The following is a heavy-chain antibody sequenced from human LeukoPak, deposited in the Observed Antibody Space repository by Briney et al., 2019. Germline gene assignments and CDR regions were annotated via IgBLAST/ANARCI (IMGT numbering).Heavy chain of an antibody. CDR2: ISSSSSYI. J-gene: IGHJ6*02. CDR1: GFTFSSYS. Sequence: GGSLRLSCAASGFTFSSYSMNWVRQAPGKGLEWVSSISSSSSYIYYADSVKGRFTNSRDNAKNSLYLQMNSLRAEDTAVYYCARCGTPDNYYYYGMDVWGQGTTVTVSS. CDR3: ARCGTPDNYYYYGMDV. D-gene: IGHD1-26*01. V-gene: IGHV3-21*04.